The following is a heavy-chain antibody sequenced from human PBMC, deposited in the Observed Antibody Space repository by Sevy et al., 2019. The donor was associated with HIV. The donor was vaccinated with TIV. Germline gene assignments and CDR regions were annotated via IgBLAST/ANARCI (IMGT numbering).Heavy chain of an antibody. CDR2: IIPIFGTA. V-gene: IGHV1-69*06. Sequence: ASVKVSCKASGGTFSSYAISWVRQAPGQGLEWMGGIIPIFGTANYAQKFQGRVTITADKSTSTADMELSSLGSEDTAVYYCAQNKGIMVYAIQSSPGAFDIWGQGTMVTVSS. D-gene: IGHD2-8*01. CDR3: AQNKGIMVYAIQSSPGAFDI. CDR1: GGTFSSYA. J-gene: IGHJ3*02.